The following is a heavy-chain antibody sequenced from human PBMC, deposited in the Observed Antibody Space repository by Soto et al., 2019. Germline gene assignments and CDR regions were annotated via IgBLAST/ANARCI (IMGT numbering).Heavy chain of an antibody. CDR3: ATPSYYDSSGHYHFDF. CDR2: INPNSGGT. Sequence: ASVKVSCKASGYTFTDYYMHWVRQAPGQGLEWMGWINPNSGGTNYAQKFQGRVTMTRDTSFSTAYMELSRLRSDDTAVYYCATPSYYDSSGHYHFDFWGQGTLVTVSS. CDR1: GYTFTDYY. J-gene: IGHJ4*02. V-gene: IGHV1-2*02. D-gene: IGHD3-22*01.